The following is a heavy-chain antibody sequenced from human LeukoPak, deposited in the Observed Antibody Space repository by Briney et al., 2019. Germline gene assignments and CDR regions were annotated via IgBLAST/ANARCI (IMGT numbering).Heavy chain of an antibody. J-gene: IGHJ4*02. CDR2: INPSGGST. V-gene: IGHV1-46*01. Sequence: WASVKVSCKSSGYTFTSYYMHWVRQAPGQGLEWMGIINPSGGSTSYAQKFQGRVTMTRDTSTSTVCMELSSLRSEDTAVYYCARALVPPYYYGSGGLGYWGQGTLVTVSS. CDR3: ARALVPPYYYGSGGLGY. CDR1: GYTFTSYY. D-gene: IGHD3-10*01.